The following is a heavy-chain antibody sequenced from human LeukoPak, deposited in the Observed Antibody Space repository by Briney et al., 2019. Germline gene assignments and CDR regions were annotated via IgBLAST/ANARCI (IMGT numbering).Heavy chain of an antibody. CDR1: GFTFSSYG. CDR2: ISYDGSNK. D-gene: IGHD6-13*01. CDR3: AKIAAAAPFDY. Sequence: GGSLRLSCAASGFTFSSYGMHWVRQAPGKGLEWVAVISYDGSNKYYADFVKGRFTISRDNSKNTLYLQMNSLRAEDTAVYYCAKIAAAAPFDYWGQGTLVTVSS. V-gene: IGHV3-30*18. J-gene: IGHJ4*02.